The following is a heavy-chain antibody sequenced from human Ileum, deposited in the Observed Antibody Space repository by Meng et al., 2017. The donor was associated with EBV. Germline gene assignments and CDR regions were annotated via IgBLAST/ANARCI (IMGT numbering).Heavy chain of an antibody. D-gene: IGHD3-22*01. J-gene: IGHJ4*02. CDR1: GDSVSSNSAA. Sequence: QVQLPHAGPGLVKPSHTLPLTCAIPGDSVSSNSAAWNWIRQSPSRGLEWLGRTYYRSKWYNDYAVSVKSRITINPDTSKNQFSLQLNSVTPEDTAVYYCARDSSSSAYSPFDYWGQGTLVTVSS. CDR3: ARDSSSSAYSPFDY. V-gene: IGHV6-1*01. CDR2: TYYRSKWYN.